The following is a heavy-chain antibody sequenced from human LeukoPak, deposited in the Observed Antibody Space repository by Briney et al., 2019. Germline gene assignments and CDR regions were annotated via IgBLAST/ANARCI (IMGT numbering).Heavy chain of an antibody. Sequence: SGPSLFNPTQTLTLTCTFSGFSLSTSGVGVGWIRQPPGKALEWLSVIYWDDDKRHSPSLKSRLIITKDTSKNQVVLTMPNMDPVDTATYYCAHKEYYALGSLRDSFDYWGEGT. V-gene: IGHV2-5*02. J-gene: IGHJ4*02. D-gene: IGHD3-10*01. CDR1: GFSLSTSGVG. CDR2: IYWDDDK. CDR3: AHKEYYALGSLRDSFDY.